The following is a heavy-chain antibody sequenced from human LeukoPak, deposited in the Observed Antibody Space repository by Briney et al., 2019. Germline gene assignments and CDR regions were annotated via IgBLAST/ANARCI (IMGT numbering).Heavy chain of an antibody. Sequence: GGSLRLSCAASGFTFSSSWMSWVRQAPGKGLEWVANIKQDESEKYYVDSVKGRFTISRDNAKNLLFLQMNSLRAEDTAVYYCAREAWSSAWYWGQGTLVTVSS. CDR1: GFTFSSSW. D-gene: IGHD6-19*01. CDR2: IKQDESEK. V-gene: IGHV3-7*03. CDR3: AREAWSSAWY. J-gene: IGHJ4*02.